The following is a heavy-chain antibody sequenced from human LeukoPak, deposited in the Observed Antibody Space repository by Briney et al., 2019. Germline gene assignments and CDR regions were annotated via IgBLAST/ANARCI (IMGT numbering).Heavy chain of an antibody. D-gene: IGHD3-10*01. J-gene: IGHJ4*02. CDR3: ARAAMVRGVDYFDN. CDR1: GFTFSSYS. CDR2: ISSSGGAT. V-gene: IGHV3-23*01. Sequence: HSGGSLRLSGAASGFTFSSYSMSWARQAPGKGLDWVSVISSSGGATYSADSVKGRFTISRDNSQNTLYLQMISLRAEDTAIYYCARAAMVRGVDYFDNWGQGTLVTVSS.